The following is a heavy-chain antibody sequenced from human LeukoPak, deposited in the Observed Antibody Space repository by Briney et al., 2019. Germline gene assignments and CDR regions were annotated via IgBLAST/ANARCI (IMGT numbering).Heavy chain of an antibody. J-gene: IGHJ4*02. CDR1: GFTFSSSA. V-gene: IGHV3-23*01. D-gene: IGHD3-3*01. Sequence: GGSLRLSCAASGFTFSSSAMSWVRQAPGKGLEWVSIISGSTGNTEYADSVKGRFTLSRDNSKNTLYLQMNSLRAEDTAVYYCARVVLYYDFWSAYFHDWGQGTLVTVSS. CDR2: ISGSTGNT. CDR3: ARVVLYYDFWSAYFHD.